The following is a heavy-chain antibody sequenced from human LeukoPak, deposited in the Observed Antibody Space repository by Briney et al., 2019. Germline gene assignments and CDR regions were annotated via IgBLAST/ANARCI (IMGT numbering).Heavy chain of an antibody. J-gene: IGHJ5*01. V-gene: IGHV3-21*01. CDR1: GFTFSSYA. D-gene: IGHD3-9*01. Sequence: GGSLRLSCAASGFTFSSYAMSWVRQAPGKGLEWVSSISSTSGYMYYTDSVKGRFTISRDNAKNSLYLQMNSLRAEDTAVYYCARILILTGYYSDSWGQGTLVTVSS. CDR2: ISSTSGYM. CDR3: ARILILTGYYSDS.